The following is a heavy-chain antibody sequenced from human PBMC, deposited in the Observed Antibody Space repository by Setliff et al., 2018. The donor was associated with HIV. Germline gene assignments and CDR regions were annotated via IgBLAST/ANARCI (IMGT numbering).Heavy chain of an antibody. CDR1: GGSISSSNYY. CDR3: ATWGRNNWNYFSY. CDR2: IYYSGST. Sequence: SETLSLTCTVSGGSISSSNYYWGWIRQPPGKGLEWIGNIYYSGSTYYNPSLKSRVTISVDTSKNQFSLKLSSVTAADTAVYYCATWGRNNWNYFSYLGQGTLVTVSS. V-gene: IGHV4-39*07. J-gene: IGHJ4*02. D-gene: IGHD1-20*01.